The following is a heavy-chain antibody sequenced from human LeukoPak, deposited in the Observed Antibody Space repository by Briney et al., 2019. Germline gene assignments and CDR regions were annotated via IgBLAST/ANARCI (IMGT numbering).Heavy chain of an antibody. V-gene: IGHV4-59*11. CDR2: IYYSGST. J-gene: IGHJ5*02. Sequence: PSETLSLTCTVSGGSISSHYWSWIRRPPGKGLEWIGYIYYSGSTKYNPSLKSRVTISVDTSENQFSLKLSSVTAADTAVYYCARLYDSSGYTNWLDPRGQGTLVTVSS. D-gene: IGHD3-22*01. CDR3: ARLYDSSGYTNWLDP. CDR1: GGSISSHY.